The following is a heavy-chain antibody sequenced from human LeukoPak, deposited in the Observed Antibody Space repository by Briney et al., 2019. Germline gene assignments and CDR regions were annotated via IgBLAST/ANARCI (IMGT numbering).Heavy chain of an antibody. CDR3: ARILSVPTYYDSSGYEDDY. J-gene: IGHJ4*02. D-gene: IGHD3-22*01. V-gene: IGHV3-48*03. Sequence: GGSLRLSCAASGFTFSSYEMNWVRQAPGKGLEWVSYISSSGSTIYYADSVKGRFTISRDNAKNSLYLQMNSLRAEDTAVYYCARILSVPTYYDSSGYEDDYWGQGTLVTVSS. CDR2: ISSSGSTI. CDR1: GFTFSSYE.